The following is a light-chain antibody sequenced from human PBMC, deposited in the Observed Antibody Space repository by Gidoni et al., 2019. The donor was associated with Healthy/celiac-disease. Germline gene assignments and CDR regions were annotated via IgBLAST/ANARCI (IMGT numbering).Light chain of an antibody. V-gene: IGKV1D-8*02. CDR1: QCLSSY. CDR3: QQYYSFPYT. J-gene: IGKJ2*01. CDR2: AAP. Sequence: AIWNTHSPSLLSASTRDRLTNSRRKSQCLSSYLAWYQQKPGKAPELLIYAAPTLQSGVPSRFSGSGSGTDFTLTISCLQSEDFATYYCQQYYSFPYTFGQGTKLEIK.